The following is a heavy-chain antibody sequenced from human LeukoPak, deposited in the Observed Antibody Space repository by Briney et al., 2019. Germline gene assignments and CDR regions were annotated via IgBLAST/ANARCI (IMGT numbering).Heavy chain of an antibody. D-gene: IGHD3-22*01. V-gene: IGHV1-8*01. CDR2: MNPNSGNT. J-gene: IGHJ3*02. CDR3: ARGPYYYDSDLWVAFDI. Sequence: ASVKVSCKASGYNFTSYDINWVRQATGQGLEWMGWMNPNSGNTGYAQKFQGRVTMTRNTSISTAYMELSSLRSEDTAVYYCARGPYYYDSDLWVAFDIWGQGTMVTVSS. CDR1: GYNFTSYD.